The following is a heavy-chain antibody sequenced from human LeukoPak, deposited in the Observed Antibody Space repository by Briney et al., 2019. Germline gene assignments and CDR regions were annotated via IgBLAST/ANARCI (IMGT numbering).Heavy chain of an antibody. CDR3: ARLGYYDILTGYLNYFDY. D-gene: IGHD3-9*01. V-gene: IGHV5-51*01. Sequence: GESLKISCKGSGYSFTSYWIGWVRQMPGKGPEWMGIIYPGDSDTRYSPSFQGQVTISADKSISTAYLQWSSLKASDTAMYYCARLGYYDILTGYLNYFDYWGQGTLVTVSS. CDR2: IYPGDSDT. CDR1: GYSFTSYW. J-gene: IGHJ4*02.